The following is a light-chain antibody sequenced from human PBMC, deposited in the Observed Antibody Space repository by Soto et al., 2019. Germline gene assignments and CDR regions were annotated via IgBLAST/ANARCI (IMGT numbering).Light chain of an antibody. CDR3: HLRSDWPLP. Sequence: DTVLTLSAGTLSLTTGERATLSCRASQRVSSGYVAWYQQKPGQAPRLLIYDASNRATGIPARFSGSGSGTDFTLTISSLDPEDSAVYYCHLRSDWPLPFGGGTKLDIK. CDR1: QRVSSGY. J-gene: IGKJ4*01. CDR2: DAS. V-gene: IGKV3D-20*02.